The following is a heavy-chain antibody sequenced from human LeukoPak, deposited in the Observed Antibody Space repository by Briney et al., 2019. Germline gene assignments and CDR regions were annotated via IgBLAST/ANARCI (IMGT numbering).Heavy chain of an antibody. D-gene: IGHD3-22*01. CDR1: GFTFSSYS. V-gene: IGHV3-21*01. Sequence: GGSLRLSCAASGFTFSSYSMNWVRQAPGKGLEWVSSISSSSSYIYYADSVKGRFTISRDNAKNSLYLQMNSLRAEDTAVYYCARTSDTSGRLYWYFDLWGRGTLVTVSS. J-gene: IGHJ2*01. CDR3: ARTSDTSGRLYWYFDL. CDR2: ISSSSSYI.